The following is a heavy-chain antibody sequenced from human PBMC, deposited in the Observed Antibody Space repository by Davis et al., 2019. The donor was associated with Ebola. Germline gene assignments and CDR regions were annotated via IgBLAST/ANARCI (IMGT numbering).Heavy chain of an antibody. CDR3: ARHIVDTIFGVVIIGSDAFDI. CDR2: IYTSGST. V-gene: IGHV4-61*09. Sequence: LRLSCTVSGGSISSGSYYWSWIRQPAGKGLEWIGHIYTSGSTNYNPSLKSRVTISVDTSKNQFSLKLSSVTAADTAVYYCARHIVDTIFGVVIIGSDAFDIWGQGTMVTVSS. D-gene: IGHD3-3*01. CDR1: GGSISSGSYY. J-gene: IGHJ3*02.